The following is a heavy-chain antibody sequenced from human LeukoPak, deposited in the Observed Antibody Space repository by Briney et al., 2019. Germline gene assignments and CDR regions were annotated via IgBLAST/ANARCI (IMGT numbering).Heavy chain of an antibody. J-gene: IGHJ4*02. D-gene: IGHD3-22*01. CDR3: FDSSGGY. Sequence: ASVKVSCKASGYIFTSYGMSWVRQAPGQGLEWMGWINPNSGGTNYAQKFQGRVTMTRDTSISTAYMELSRLRSDDTAVYYCFDSSGGYWGQGTLVTVSS. CDR2: INPNSGGT. CDR1: GYIFTSYG. V-gene: IGHV1-2*02.